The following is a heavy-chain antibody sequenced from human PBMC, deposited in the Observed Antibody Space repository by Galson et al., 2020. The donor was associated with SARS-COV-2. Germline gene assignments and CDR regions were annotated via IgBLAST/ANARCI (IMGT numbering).Heavy chain of an antibody. CDR1: GFTFSRHT. Sequence: GGSLRLSCAASGFTFSRHTMNWVRQAPGKGLEWVSYITSGSDIKYYANSVRGRFTISRDNAKNSLYLQMNSLRDEDTAVYYCARDAPDRSGDWNFDLWGRGILVTVSS. CDR3: ARDAPDRSGDWNFDL. J-gene: IGHJ2*01. V-gene: IGHV3-48*02. CDR2: ITSGSDIK.